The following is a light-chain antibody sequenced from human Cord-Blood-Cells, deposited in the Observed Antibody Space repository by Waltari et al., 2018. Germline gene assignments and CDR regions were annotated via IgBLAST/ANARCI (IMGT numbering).Light chain of an antibody. J-gene: IGLJ3*02. CDR2: EDN. V-gene: IGLV6-57*02. CDR3: QSYDSSNQV. Sequence: NFMLTQPHSVSESPGKTVTISCTGSSGRIASNYVQGYQQRPGSAPTTVIYEDNQRPSGVPDRFSGSIDSSSNSASLTISGLKTEDEADYYCQSYDSSNQVFGGGTKLTVL. CDR1: SGRIASNY.